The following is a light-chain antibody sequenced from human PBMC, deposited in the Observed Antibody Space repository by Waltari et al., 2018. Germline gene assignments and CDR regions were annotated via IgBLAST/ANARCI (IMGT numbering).Light chain of an antibody. CDR1: SSGVGTYNL. V-gene: IGLV2-23*01. CDR2: EGN. J-gene: IGLJ3*02. Sequence: QSALTQPASVSGSPGQSIIISCTETSSGVGTYNLVYWYQQHPGKAPKVIIYEGNKRPSEVSNRFSGSKSGNTASLTISGLQAEDEADYYCSSYTGTTTPRVFGGGTKLTVL. CDR3: SSYTGTTTPRV.